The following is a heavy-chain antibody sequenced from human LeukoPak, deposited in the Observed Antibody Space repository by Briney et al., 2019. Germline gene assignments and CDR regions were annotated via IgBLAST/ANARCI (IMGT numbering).Heavy chain of an antibody. CDR3: ARGYCSSTSCSVYYYYGMDV. CDR1: GDSVSSNSAA. V-gene: IGHV6-1*01. D-gene: IGHD2-2*01. Sequence: SPTLSLTCAISGDSVSSNSAAWNWIRQSPSRGLEWLGRTYYRSKWYNDYAVSVKSRITINPDTSKNQFSLQLNSVTPEDTAVYYCARGYCSSTSCSVYYYYGMDVWGQGTTVTVSS. J-gene: IGHJ6*02. CDR2: TYYRSKWYN.